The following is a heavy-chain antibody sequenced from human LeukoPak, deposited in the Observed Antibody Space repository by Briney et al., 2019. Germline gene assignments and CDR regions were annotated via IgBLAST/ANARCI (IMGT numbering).Heavy chain of an antibody. CDR2: FVPEIPEI. J-gene: IGHJ3*01. CDR1: GYTGVELS. CDR3: ATHTISGVVTYAFHL. Sequence: GASVKVSCQLSGYTGVELSMHWVRQAPGKGLEWMGGFVPEIPEIVYAQKFQGRVTMTEDTSTDTAYMELSSLTSEDTAVYYCATHTISGVVTYAFHLWGRGTLVTVSS. V-gene: IGHV1-24*01. D-gene: IGHD3-3*01.